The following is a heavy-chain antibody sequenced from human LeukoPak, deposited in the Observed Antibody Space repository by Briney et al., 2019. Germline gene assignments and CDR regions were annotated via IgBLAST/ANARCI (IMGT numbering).Heavy chain of an antibody. Sequence: GGSLRLSCAASGFSFSRYWMNWVRQAPGKGLEWVANIKGDGHEQNYVDSVKGRFSISRDSARNSLYLQMDSLRAEDTAVYYCAKEGAYPIITYDSWGQGALVTVSS. J-gene: IGHJ5*01. D-gene: IGHD3-10*01. CDR3: AKEGAYPIITYDS. CDR1: GFSFSRYW. CDR2: IKGDGHEQ. V-gene: IGHV3-7*01.